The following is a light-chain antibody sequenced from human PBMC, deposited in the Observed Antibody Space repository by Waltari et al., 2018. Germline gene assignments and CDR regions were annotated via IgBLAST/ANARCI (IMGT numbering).Light chain of an antibody. CDR3: QHYVRLPAT. CDR2: GAS. J-gene: IGKJ1*01. CDR1: QTVSRT. Sequence: IVLTQSPGTLSLSPGERATLSCTASQTVSRTLAWYQQKPGQAPRLLIYGASIRATGIPDRFSGSGSGTDLSLTISRLEPEDFAVYYCQHYVRLPATFGQGTKVEIK. V-gene: IGKV3-20*01.